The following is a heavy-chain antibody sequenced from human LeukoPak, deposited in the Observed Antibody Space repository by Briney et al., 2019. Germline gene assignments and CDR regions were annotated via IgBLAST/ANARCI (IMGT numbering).Heavy chain of an antibody. D-gene: IGHD5-18*01. CDR3: ATVNEAMVIAGGLDY. CDR2: FHPEDGET. V-gene: IGHV1-24*01. J-gene: IGHJ4*02. CDR1: GYTLTELS. Sequence: SVKVSWKVSGYTLTELSMHWVRQAPGKGLEWMGAFHPEDGETIYAQKFQGRVTMTEDTSTDTAYMELSSLRSEDTAVYYCATVNEAMVIAGGLDYWGQGALVTVSS.